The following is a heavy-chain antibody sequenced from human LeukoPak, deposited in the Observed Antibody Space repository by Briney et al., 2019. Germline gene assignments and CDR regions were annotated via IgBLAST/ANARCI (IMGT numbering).Heavy chain of an antibody. J-gene: IGHJ6*02. CDR1: GYTFTGYY. D-gene: IGHD1-14*01. V-gene: IGHV1-2*06. CDR2: INPSSGGA. CDR3: ARKPEGMDV. Sequence: ASVKVSCKASGYTFTGYYIHWVRQAPGQGLEWMGRINPSSGGANYAQKFQGTVTMTRDTSISTAYMELSRLRSDDTAVYYCARKPEGMDVWGQGTTVTVSS.